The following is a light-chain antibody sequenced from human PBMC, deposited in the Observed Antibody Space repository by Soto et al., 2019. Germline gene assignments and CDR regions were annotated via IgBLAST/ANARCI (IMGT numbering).Light chain of an antibody. V-gene: IGLV8-61*01. Sequence: QTVVTQEPSFSVSPGGTVTLTCGVSSGSVSTRYYPSWYQQTPGQAPRTLIYSTSTRSSGVPDRFSGSIVGNKAALTISGAQADDESDYYCCSYAGDLALFGGGTKVTVL. CDR3: CSYAGDLAL. J-gene: IGLJ2*01. CDR1: SGSVSTRYY. CDR2: STS.